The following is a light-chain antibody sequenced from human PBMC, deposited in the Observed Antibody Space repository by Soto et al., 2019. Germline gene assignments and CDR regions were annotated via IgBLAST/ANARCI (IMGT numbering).Light chain of an antibody. V-gene: IGLV1-47*01. Sequence: QSVLTQSPSASGTPGQRVTISCSGSASTIGRNYVYWYQQLPGTAPKLLIYRNSQRPSGVPDRFSGSKSGTSASLAISGLRSEDEADNYCAAWDDNLSGFYVFGDGTKVTVL. CDR2: RNS. CDR3: AAWDDNLSGFYV. CDR1: ASTIGRNY. J-gene: IGLJ1*01.